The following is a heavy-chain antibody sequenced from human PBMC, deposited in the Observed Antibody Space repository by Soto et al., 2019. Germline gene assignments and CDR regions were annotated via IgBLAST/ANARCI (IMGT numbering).Heavy chain of an antibody. CDR3: AGEAFGGASNWFGP. CDR1: GDSIVTATYS. D-gene: IGHD3-10*01. Sequence: PSETLSLTCTVSGDSIVTATYSWSWIRQPPGKGLQWIGYISHSGNTYFNPSLKSRVTMSIDTSRNEFSLNMTSVTAADTAVYYCAGEAFGGASNWFGPWGQGALVTVSS. CDR2: ISHSGNT. V-gene: IGHV4-30-2*01. J-gene: IGHJ5*02.